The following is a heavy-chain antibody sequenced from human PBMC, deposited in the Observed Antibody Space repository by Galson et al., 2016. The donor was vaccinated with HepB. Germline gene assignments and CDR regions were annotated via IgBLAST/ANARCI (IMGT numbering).Heavy chain of an antibody. Sequence: SLRLSCAASGFRFENYAMHWVRQAPGKGLEWVSGISWNSGTIVYADSVEGRFTISRDNAKNSLYLQVNSLRAEDTALYYCAKTGGIAARPGNWYFDLWGRGTPVTVSS. J-gene: IGHJ2*01. CDR3: AKTGGIAARPGNWYFDL. D-gene: IGHD6-6*01. CDR1: GFRFENYA. CDR2: ISWNSGTI. V-gene: IGHV3-9*01.